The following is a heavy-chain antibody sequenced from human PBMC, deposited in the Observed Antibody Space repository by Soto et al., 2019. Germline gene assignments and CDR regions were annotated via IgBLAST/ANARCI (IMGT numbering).Heavy chain of an antibody. J-gene: IGHJ4*02. V-gene: IGHV3-11*01. D-gene: IGHD5-12*01. Sequence: QVQLVESGGGLVKPGGSLRLSCAASGFTFSDDYMTWIRQAPGKGLEWVSYISGSGSAIYYADSVKGRFTISRNNPKKALYLQMNSLRAEDTAVYYCVSGACSGHDCYYDCWGQGPLVTVSS. CDR3: VSGACSGHDCYYDC. CDR2: ISGSGSAI. CDR1: GFTFSDDY.